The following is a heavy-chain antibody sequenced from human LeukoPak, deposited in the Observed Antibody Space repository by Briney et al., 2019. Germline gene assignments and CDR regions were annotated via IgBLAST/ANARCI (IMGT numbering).Heavy chain of an antibody. CDR1: GFTFSSYA. CDR3: ATPPTVTRNY. CDR2: ISGSGGRT. V-gene: IGHV3-23*01. J-gene: IGHJ4*02. D-gene: IGHD4-17*01. Sequence: PGGSLRLSCAASGFTFSSYAMGWVRQAPGKGLEWVSSISGSGGRTHYADSVRGRFTISRDNSKNTLYLQMDSLRAEDTAVYYCATPPTVTRNYWGQGTLVTVSS.